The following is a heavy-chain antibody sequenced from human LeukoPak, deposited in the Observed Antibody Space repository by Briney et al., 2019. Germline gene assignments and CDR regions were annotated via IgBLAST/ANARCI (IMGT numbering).Heavy chain of an antibody. CDR1: GYTFTNYG. J-gene: IGHJ4*02. CDR2: ISAYNCNT. V-gene: IGHV1-18*01. Sequence: GASVTVSFKASGYTFTNYGIRWVRQAPGQGLAWMGWISAYNCNTDYAQKLQGRVTITTDTSTSTAYMELRSLRSDDTAVYYCAREDYGGNCFTFDYWGQGTLVTVSS. D-gene: IGHD4-23*01. CDR3: AREDYGGNCFTFDY.